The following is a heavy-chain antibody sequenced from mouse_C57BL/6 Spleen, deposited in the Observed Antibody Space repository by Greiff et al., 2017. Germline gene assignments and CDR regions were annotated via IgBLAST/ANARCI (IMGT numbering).Heavy chain of an antibody. J-gene: IGHJ4*01. CDR1: GYTFTDYY. CDR3: ARQIYYDYRAMDY. D-gene: IGHD2-4*01. CDR2: INPNNGGT. V-gene: IGHV1-26*01. Sequence: EVQLQQSGPELVKPGASVKISCKASGYTFTDYYMNWVKQSHGKSLEWIGDINPNNGGTSYNQKFKGKATLTVDKSSSTAYMELRSLTSEDSAVYYCARQIYYDYRAMDYWGQGTSVTVSS.